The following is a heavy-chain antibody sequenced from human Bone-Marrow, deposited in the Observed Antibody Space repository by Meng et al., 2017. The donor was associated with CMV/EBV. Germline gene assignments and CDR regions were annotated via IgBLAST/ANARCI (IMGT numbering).Heavy chain of an antibody. D-gene: IGHD6-13*01. V-gene: IGHV3-30*02. J-gene: IGHJ6*02. CDR3: AKDSSLGYYGMDV. CDR1: GFSFNEFG. CDR2: ISFDGSDK. Sequence: GESLKISCATSGFSFNEFGMHWVRQAPGKGLEWVALISFDGSDKYYGDFVKGRFTVSRDNSKNTLYLQMNSLRAEDTAVYYCAKDSSLGYYGMDVWGQGNTVNVAS.